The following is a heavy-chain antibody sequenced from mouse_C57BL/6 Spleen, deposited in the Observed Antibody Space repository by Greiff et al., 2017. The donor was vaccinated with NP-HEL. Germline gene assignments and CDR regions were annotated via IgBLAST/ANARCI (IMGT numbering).Heavy chain of an antibody. J-gene: IGHJ2*01. Sequence: VQLQQPGAELVKPGASVKLSCKASGYTFTSYWMHWVKQRPGQGLEWIGMIHPNSGSTNYNEKFKSKATLTVDKSSRRAWMQLSSLQEEASAVYYCARGGDYCVQGTTLTVSS. CDR1: GYTFTSYW. V-gene: IGHV1-64*01. CDR2: IHPNSGST. CDR3: ARGGDY.